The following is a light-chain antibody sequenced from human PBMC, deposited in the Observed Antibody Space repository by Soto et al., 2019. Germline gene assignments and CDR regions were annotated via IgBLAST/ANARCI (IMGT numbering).Light chain of an antibody. CDR3: SSYTSTTTYV. J-gene: IGLJ1*01. CDR2: EVS. CDR1: SSDVGGYNY. Sequence: QSVLTQPASVSGSPGQSITISCTGTSSDVGGYNYVSWYQQHPGKAPKLMIYEVSNRPSGVSFRFSGSKSGNTASLTISGLQAEDEANYYCSSYTSTTTYVFGTGTKDAVL. V-gene: IGLV2-14*01.